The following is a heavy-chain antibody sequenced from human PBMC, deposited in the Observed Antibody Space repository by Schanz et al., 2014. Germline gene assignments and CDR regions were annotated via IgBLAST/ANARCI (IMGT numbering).Heavy chain of an antibody. V-gene: IGHV3-64*04. CDR3: ARGGPAYYFDD. J-gene: IGHJ4*02. CDR1: GLIFSNYV. CDR2: ISHDGYST. Sequence: VQLLESGGGLVQPGGSLKLSCAASGLIFSNYVMSWVRQAPGKGLEYVSAISHDGYSTYYADSVKGRFTISRDNSKNTVYIQMNSLRAEDTAVYYCARGGPAYYFDDWGQGTLVTVSS.